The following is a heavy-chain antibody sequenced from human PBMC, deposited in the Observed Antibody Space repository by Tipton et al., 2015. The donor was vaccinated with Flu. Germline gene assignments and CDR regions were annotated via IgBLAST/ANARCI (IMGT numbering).Heavy chain of an antibody. Sequence: SLRLSCAVSGFTFSGYGMHWVRQAPGKGLEWVAFIWYGGSNKYYVDSVKGRFTISRDNSKNMLYLQMNSLRADDTAVYYCARDRFSNFFGWFDSWGQGALVTVSS. CDR2: IWYGGSNK. V-gene: IGHV3-30*02. J-gene: IGHJ5*01. CDR1: GFTFSGYG. CDR3: ARDRFSNFFGWFDS. D-gene: IGHD4-11*01.